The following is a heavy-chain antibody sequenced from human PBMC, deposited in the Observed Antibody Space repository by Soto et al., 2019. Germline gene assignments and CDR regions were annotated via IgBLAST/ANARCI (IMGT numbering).Heavy chain of an antibody. V-gene: IGHV4-30-2*01. J-gene: IGHJ4*02. CDR2: IYHSGST. Sequence: SETLSLTCAVSGGSISSGGYSWSWIRQPPGKGLEWIGYIYHSGSTYYNPSLKSRVTISVDRSKNQFSLKLSSVTAADTAVYYCAREVPPSDDSSGYFYDYWGQGTLVTVSS. CDR1: GGSISSGGYS. CDR3: AREVPPSDDSSGYFYDY. D-gene: IGHD3-22*01.